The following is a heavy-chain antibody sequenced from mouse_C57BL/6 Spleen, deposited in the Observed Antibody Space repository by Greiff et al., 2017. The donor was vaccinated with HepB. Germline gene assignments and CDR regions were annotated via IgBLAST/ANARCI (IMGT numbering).Heavy chain of an antibody. D-gene: IGHD2-4*01. CDR3: ARGDYDEEFDY. CDR1: GYAFSSSW. CDR2: IYPGDGDT. Sequence: QVQLQQSGPELVKPGASVKISCKASGYAFSSSWMNWVKQRPGKGLEWIGRIYPGDGDTNYNGKFKGKATLTADKSSSTAYMQLSSLTSEDSAVYFCARGDYDEEFDYWGQGTTLTVSS. V-gene: IGHV1-82*01. J-gene: IGHJ2*01.